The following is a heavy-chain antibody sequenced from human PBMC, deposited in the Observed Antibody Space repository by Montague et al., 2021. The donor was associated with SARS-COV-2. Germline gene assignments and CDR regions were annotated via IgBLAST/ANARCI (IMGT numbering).Heavy chain of an antibody. CDR2: INHRGTT. CDR1: GGSFSDPY. V-gene: IGHV4-34*01. D-gene: IGHD3-22*01. J-gene: IGHJ4*02. Sequence: SETLSLTCAVYGGSFSDPYWSWIRKPPGKGLEWIGEINHRGTTKYNPSLKGRVAISVDTSNNQFSLYLGSVTAADTAVYYCARGHPLLNMIVVAMSGVEYYLEHWGQGTLVTVS. CDR3: ARGHPLLNMIVVAMSGVEYYLEH.